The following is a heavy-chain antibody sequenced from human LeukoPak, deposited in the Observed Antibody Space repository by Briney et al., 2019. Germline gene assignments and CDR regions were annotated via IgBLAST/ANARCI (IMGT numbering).Heavy chain of an antibody. CDR2: IYYSGST. CDR3: ARISQAVAGT. CDR1: GGSISGFY. Sequence: SETLSLTCTVAGGSISGFYWSWIRQPPGKGLEWIGYIYYSGSTNYNPSLMSRVSISVDMSKNQFSLKLSSVTAADTAVYYCARISQAVAGTWGQGTLVTVSS. V-gene: IGHV4-59*08. D-gene: IGHD6-19*01. J-gene: IGHJ4*02.